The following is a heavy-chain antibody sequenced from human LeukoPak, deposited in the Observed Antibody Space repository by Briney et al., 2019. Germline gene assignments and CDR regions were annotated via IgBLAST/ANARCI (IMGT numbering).Heavy chain of an antibody. J-gene: IGHJ4*02. CDR1: GASINSDTYY. Sequence: SSETLSLTCTVSGASINSDTYYWGWIRQPPGKGLEWIGTHSHSGSAYYNPSLRSRITMSLDTSENQLSLKLYSVTAADTAIYYCARYQPGTMFAVWGQGTLVTISS. CDR2: HSHSGSA. D-gene: IGHD1/OR15-1a*01. V-gene: IGHV4-39*07. CDR3: ARYQPGTMFAV.